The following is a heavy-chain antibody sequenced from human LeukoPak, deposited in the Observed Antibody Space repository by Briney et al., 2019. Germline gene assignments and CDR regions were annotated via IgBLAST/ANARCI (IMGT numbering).Heavy chain of an antibody. Sequence: GASVKVSCKASGYTFTSYDINWVRQATGQGLEWMGWMNPNSGNTGYAQKFQGRVTMTRNTPISTAYMELSSLRSEDTAVYYCARGRRDIVVVPAAIASGLRPSYYFDYWGQGTLVTVSS. V-gene: IGHV1-8*01. CDR2: MNPNSGNT. J-gene: IGHJ4*02. D-gene: IGHD2-2*02. CDR3: ARGRRDIVVVPAAIASGLRPSYYFDY. CDR1: GYTFTSYD.